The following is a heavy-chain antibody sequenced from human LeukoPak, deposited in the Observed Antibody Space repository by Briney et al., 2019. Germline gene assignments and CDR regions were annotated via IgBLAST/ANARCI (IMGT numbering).Heavy chain of an antibody. CDR2: ISYDGINY. D-gene: IGHD3-10*01. Sequence: PGGSLRLSCAASGFTFSRYAMHWVRQAPGKGLEWVAIISYDGINYYYADSVKGRFTISRDNSKNTLYLQVNSLRTEDTAVYYCVRGSVVRGSVTSFGYWGQGTLVTVSS. CDR3: VRGSVVRGSVTSFGY. J-gene: IGHJ4*02. CDR1: GFTFSRYA. V-gene: IGHV3-30-3*01.